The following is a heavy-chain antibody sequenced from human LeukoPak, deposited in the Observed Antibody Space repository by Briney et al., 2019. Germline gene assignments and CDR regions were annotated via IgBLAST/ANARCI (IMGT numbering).Heavy chain of an antibody. Sequence: GGSLRLSCAASGFTFSSYAMSWVRQAPGKGLEWVSAINGSGGSTYYADSVKGRFTLSRDNSKNKLYLQMNSLRAEDTAVYYCAKDPIVVLPAVPNWFDPWGQGTLVTVSS. CDR3: AKDPIVVLPAVPNWFDP. CDR1: GFTFSSYA. V-gene: IGHV3-23*01. D-gene: IGHD2-2*01. CDR2: INGSGGST. J-gene: IGHJ5*02.